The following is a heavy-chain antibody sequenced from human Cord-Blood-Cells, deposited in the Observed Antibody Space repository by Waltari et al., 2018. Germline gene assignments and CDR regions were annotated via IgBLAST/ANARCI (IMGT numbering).Heavy chain of an antibody. J-gene: IGHJ4*02. CDR1: GGTFSSYP. D-gene: IGHD5-12*01. CDR3: ARDLAVGYSGYGFDY. V-gene: IGHV1-69*04. Sequence: QVQLVQSGAEVKKPGSSVKVSCKASGGTFSSYPISWVRQAPGQGLEWMGRIIPILGIANYAQKFQGRVTITADKSTSTAYMELSSLRSEDTAVYYCARDLAVGYSGYGFDYWGQGTLVTVSS. CDR2: IIPILGIA.